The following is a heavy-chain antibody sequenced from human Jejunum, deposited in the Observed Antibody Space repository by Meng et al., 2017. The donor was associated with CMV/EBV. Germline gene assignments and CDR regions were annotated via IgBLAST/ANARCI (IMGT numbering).Heavy chain of an antibody. CDR2: IYYSGST. Sequence: TCTVSGGSISSYYWSWIRQPPGKGLEWIGYIYYSGSTNYNPSLKSRVTISVDTSKNQFSLKLSSVTAADTAVYYCARNKAGNWFDPWGQGTLVTVSS. CDR3: ARNKAGNWFDP. J-gene: IGHJ5*02. CDR1: GGSISSYY. D-gene: IGHD1/OR15-1a*01. V-gene: IGHV4-59*01.